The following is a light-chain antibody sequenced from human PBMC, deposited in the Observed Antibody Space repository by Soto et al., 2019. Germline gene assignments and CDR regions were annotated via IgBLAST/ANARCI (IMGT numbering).Light chain of an antibody. CDR3: QSYHSSLSGYV. V-gene: IGLV1-40*01. CDR1: SSNIGAGYD. CDR2: GNS. Sequence: QSVLTQPPSVSGAPGQRVTISCTGSSSNIGAGYDVNWYQQLPGTAPKLLIYGNSNRPSGVPDRFSGSKSDTSASLAITGLQAEDEADYYCQSYHSSLSGYVFGTGTKVTVL. J-gene: IGLJ1*01.